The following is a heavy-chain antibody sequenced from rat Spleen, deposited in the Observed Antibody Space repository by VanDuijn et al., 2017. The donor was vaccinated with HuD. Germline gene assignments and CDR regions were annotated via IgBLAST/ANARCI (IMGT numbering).Heavy chain of an antibody. CDR2: ISPAGGNI. D-gene: IGHD1-12*01. J-gene: IGHJ4*01. CDR3: TRYYEGYVMDA. Sequence: EVQLVESGGGLVQPGRSMKLSCVASGFTFSSYYMAWVRQAPTKGLEWVASISPAGGNIYYPDSVKGRFTISRDNAKSTLYLKMNSLRSEDTATYYCTRYYEGYVMDAWGQGASVTVSS. V-gene: IGHV5-25*01. CDR1: GFTFSSYY.